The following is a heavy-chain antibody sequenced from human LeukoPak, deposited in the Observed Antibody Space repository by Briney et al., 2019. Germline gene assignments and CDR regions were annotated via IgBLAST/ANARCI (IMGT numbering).Heavy chain of an antibody. CDR3: ARADSPVVVAATPFDY. CDR1: GGSISSGGYY. V-gene: IGHV4-31*03. CDR2: IYYSGST. D-gene: IGHD2-15*01. Sequence: SETLSLTCTVSGGSISSGGYYWSWIRQHPGKGLEWIGYIYYSGSTYYNPSLKSRVTISVDTSKNQFSLKLSSVTAADTAVYYCARADSPVVVAATPFDYWGQGTLVTVSS. J-gene: IGHJ4*02.